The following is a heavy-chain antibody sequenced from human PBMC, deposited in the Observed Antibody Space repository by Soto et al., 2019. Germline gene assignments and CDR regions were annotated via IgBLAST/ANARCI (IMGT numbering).Heavy chain of an antibody. Sequence: GASVKVSCKASGYTFTGYYMHWVRQAPGQGLEWMGWINPNSGGTNYAQKFQGWVTMTRDTSISTAYMELSRLRSDDTAVYYCARGPRGPYYDFWSGPIMDVWGQGTTVTVSS. CDR3: ARGPRGPYYDFWSGPIMDV. J-gene: IGHJ6*02. D-gene: IGHD3-3*01. V-gene: IGHV1-2*04. CDR1: GYTFTGYY. CDR2: INPNSGGT.